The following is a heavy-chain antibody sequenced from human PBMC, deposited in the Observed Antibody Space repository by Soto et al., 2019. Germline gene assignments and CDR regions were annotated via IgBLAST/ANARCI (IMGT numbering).Heavy chain of an antibody. Sequence: GASVKVSCKASGYTFTSYGISWVRQAPGQGLEWMGWISAYNGNTNYAQKLQGRVTMTTDTSTSTAYMELRSLRSDDTAVYYCARAGYSGYDSGSDYYYYYGMDVWGQGTTVTV. CDR2: ISAYNGNT. CDR1: GYTFTSYG. V-gene: IGHV1-18*01. CDR3: ARAGYSGYDSGSDYYYYYGMDV. J-gene: IGHJ6*02. D-gene: IGHD5-12*01.